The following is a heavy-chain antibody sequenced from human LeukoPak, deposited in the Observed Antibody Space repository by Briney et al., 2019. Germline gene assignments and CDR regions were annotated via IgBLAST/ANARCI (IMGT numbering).Heavy chain of an antibody. CDR1: GGSIRRYH. D-gene: IGHD2-15*01. J-gene: IGHJ5*02. CDR2: TQTSGST. V-gene: IGHV4-4*07. Sequence: PSETLSLTCTVSGGSIRRYHWSWIRQPAGKGLEWIGRTQTSGSTNYNPSLKSRVTVSVDNSNNQFSLRLTSVTAADTAVYYCARDASRYCSGGSCNPGWFDPWGQGILVIVSS. CDR3: ARDASRYCSGGSCNPGWFDP.